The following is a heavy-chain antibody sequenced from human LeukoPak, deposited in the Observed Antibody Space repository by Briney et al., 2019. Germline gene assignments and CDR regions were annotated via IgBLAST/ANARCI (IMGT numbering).Heavy chain of an antibody. Sequence: SETLSLTCTVSGGSISSYYWSWIRQPAGKGLEWIGRIYTSGSTNYNPSLKSRVTMSVDTSKNQFSLKLSSVTAADTAVYYCARDTVVTPLYAFDIWGQGTMVTISS. V-gene: IGHV4-4*07. CDR1: GGSISSYY. CDR3: ARDTVVTPLYAFDI. J-gene: IGHJ3*02. CDR2: IYTSGST. D-gene: IGHD4-23*01.